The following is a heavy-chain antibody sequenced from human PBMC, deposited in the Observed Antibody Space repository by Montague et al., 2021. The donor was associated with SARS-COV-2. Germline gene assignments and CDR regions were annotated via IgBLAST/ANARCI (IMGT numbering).Heavy chain of an antibody. Sequence: SETLSLTCTVSGGSISRYYYSGFRRHPGGKVQGWGCNYYYSGTNYITSXXRSRAIISDDATKHLSSLNLPFVTAADTAVYYCARPLVRGVPKGFDIWGQGALVIVSS. CDR3: ARPLVRGVPKGFDI. CDR2: NYYYSGT. D-gene: IGHD3-10*01. V-gene: IGHV4-59*08. J-gene: IGHJ3*02. CDR1: GGSISRYY.